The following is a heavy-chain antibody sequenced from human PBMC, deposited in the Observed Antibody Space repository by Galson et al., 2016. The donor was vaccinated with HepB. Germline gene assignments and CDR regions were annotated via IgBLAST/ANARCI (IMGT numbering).Heavy chain of an antibody. CDR1: GFTFSSYA. V-gene: IGHV3-23*01. CDR2: TSGTGTDT. CDR3: AKALAAITGELAD. Sequence: SLRLSCAASGFTFSSYAMAWVRQAPGKGLEWVSGTSGTGTDTYYADSVKGRCTISRDNSKNTLYLQLRSLRPEDTAVYYWAKALAAITGELADWGQGTLLVVSS. J-gene: IGHJ4*02. D-gene: IGHD1-14*01.